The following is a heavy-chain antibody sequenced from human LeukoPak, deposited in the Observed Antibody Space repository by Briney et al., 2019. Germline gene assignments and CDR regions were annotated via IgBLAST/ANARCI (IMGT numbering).Heavy chain of an antibody. CDR3: ARSILRYYFDSSGYYPYYFDY. CDR1: GGSFSSSSYY. CDR2: INYRGSN. J-gene: IGHJ4*02. Sequence: PSETLSLTCTVSGGSFSSSSYYWGWIRQPPGKGLEWVGSINYRGSNYHNSSLKSRVTMSVDTSKNQFSLMLSSVTAADTAVYYCARSILRYYFDSSGYYPYYFDYWGQGMLVTVSS. V-gene: IGHV4-39*07. D-gene: IGHD3-22*01.